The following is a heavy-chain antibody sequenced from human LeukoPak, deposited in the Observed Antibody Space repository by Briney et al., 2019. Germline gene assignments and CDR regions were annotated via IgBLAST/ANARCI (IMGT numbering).Heavy chain of an antibody. Sequence: GGSLRLSCAVSGFTSDDHAMHWVRQASGKGLEWVAGIMWRSGSTGYGDSVKGRFTISRDNAKNSLYLQMNSLRAEDTAVYYCARDCQYCSNTNCRCCWGQGTLVTVSS. J-gene: IGHJ4*02. CDR2: IMWRSGST. D-gene: IGHD2-2*01. CDR1: GFTSDDHA. V-gene: IGHV3-9*02. CDR3: ARDCQYCSNTNCRCC.